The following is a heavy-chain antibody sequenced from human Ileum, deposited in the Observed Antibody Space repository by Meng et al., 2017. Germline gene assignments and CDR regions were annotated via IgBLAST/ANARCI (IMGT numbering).Heavy chain of an antibody. Sequence: AQLRQWGVGLLKASETLSLTCAGYGGSFSGYYWSWIRQPPGKGLEWIGEINHSGSTNYNPSLKRRVTISVDTSKNQFSLKLSSVTAADTAVYYCARGGPWFDPWGQGTLVTVSS. J-gene: IGHJ5*02. CDR2: INHSGST. CDR1: GGSFSGYY. V-gene: IGHV4-34*01. CDR3: ARGGPWFDP.